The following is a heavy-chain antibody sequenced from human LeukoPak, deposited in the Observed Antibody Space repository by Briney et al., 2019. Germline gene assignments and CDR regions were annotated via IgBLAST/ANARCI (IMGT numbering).Heavy chain of an antibody. CDR1: GGSISSYF. D-gene: IGHD2-2*01. J-gene: IGHJ5*02. CDR2: IHSGTT. CDR3: ARESLPTNWFDP. V-gene: IGHV4-4*07. Sequence: SETLSLTCSVSGGSISSYFLSWIRQPAGKGLEWIGRIHSGTTTYSPSLKSRVTMSLDTSKNQVSLTLRSVTAADTAVYYCARESLPTNWFDPWGQGTPVTISS.